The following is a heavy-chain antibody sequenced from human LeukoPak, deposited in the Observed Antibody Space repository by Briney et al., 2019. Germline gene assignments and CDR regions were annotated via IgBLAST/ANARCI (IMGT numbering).Heavy chain of an antibody. V-gene: IGHV3-30*02. CDR2: IRYDGSNK. D-gene: IGHD3-22*01. CDR3: ARDSYYYDSSGPYYYYYYMDV. J-gene: IGHJ6*03. CDR1: GFTFSSYG. Sequence: GGSLRLSCAASGFTFSSYGMHWVRQAPGKGLEWVAFIRYDGSNKYYADSVKGRFTISRDNAKNSLYLQMNSLRDEDTAVYYCARDSYYYDSSGPYYYYYYMDVWGKGTTVTVSS.